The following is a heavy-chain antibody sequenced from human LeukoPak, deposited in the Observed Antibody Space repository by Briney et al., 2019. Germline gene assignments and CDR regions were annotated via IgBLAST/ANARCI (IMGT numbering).Heavy chain of an antibody. CDR2: INPNSGGT. CDR1: GYTFTGYY. D-gene: IGHD3-10*01. Sequence: ASVKVSCKVSGYTFTGYYIHWVRRAPGQGLEWMGWINPNSGGTNYAQKFQGRVTMTRDTSISTAYMELSRLRSDDTAVYYCAREAYDSGSFRTDYYYMDVWVKGTTVTISS. CDR3: AREAYDSGSFRTDYYYMDV. J-gene: IGHJ6*03. V-gene: IGHV1-2*02.